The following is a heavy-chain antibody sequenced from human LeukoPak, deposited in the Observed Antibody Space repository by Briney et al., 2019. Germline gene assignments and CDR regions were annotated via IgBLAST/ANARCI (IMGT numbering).Heavy chain of an antibody. CDR3: ARVGGRAAAGIY. V-gene: IGHV3-30*04. J-gene: IGHJ4*02. Sequence: GGSLRLSWAASGFTFSSYAMHWGRQAPGKGLEWGAVISYDGSNKYYADSVKGRFTISRDNSKNTLYLQMNSLRAEDTAVYYCARVGGRAAAGIYWGQGTLVTVSS. CDR2: ISYDGSNK. CDR1: GFTFSSYA. D-gene: IGHD6-13*01.